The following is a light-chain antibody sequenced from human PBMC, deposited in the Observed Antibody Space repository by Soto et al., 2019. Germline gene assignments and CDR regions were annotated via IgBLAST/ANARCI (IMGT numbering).Light chain of an antibody. CDR2: AAS. CDR3: HQSYSTPPELT. Sequence: DIQMTQSPSSLSASVGDRVTITCRASQSISSYLNWYQQKPGKAPKLLIYAASSLQSGVPSRFSGSGSGTDFTLTISSLQPEDFATYYCHQSYSTPPELTFGGGTKVEIK. J-gene: IGKJ4*01. CDR1: QSISSY. V-gene: IGKV1-39*01.